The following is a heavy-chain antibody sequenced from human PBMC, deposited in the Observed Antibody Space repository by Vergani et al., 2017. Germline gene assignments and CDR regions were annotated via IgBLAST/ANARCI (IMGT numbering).Heavy chain of an antibody. CDR2: IDPSDPYT. V-gene: IGHV5-10-1*01. CDR3: ARQGSDSSSSLVEGDYGMDV. Sequence: EVQLVQSGAEVKKPGESLRISCKGSGYSFTSYWISWVRQMPGKGLEWMGRIDPSDPYTNYSPSFQGHGTSSADKYISPAYLQWSSLKASDTAMYYFARQGSDSSSSLVEGDYGMDVWGQGTTVTVSS. CDR1: GYSFTSYW. D-gene: IGHD6-6*01. J-gene: IGHJ6*02.